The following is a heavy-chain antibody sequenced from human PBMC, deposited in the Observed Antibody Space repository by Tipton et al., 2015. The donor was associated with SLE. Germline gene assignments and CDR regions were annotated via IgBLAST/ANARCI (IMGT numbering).Heavy chain of an antibody. V-gene: IGHV4-59*03. D-gene: IGHD5-18*01. CDR1: GGSTTRFY. J-gene: IGHJ6*03. Sequence: TLSLTCSGSGGSTTRFYWSWIRQSPGKTMEWIGYVYYSGNTNYNPSLKSRVTISMDTSKNQVSLRLNSVTAADTAVYYCAKGYGMGNYYYMDVWGKGTSVIVSS. CDR3: AKGYGMGNYYYMDV. CDR2: VYYSGNT.